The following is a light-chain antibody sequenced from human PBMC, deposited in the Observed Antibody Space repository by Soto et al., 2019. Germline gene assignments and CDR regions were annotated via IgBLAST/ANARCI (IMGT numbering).Light chain of an antibody. CDR2: EVS. V-gene: IGLV2-8*01. Sequence: QSALTQPPSASGSPGQSVTISCTGTSSDVGGYNYVSWYQQHPGKAPKLIIYEVSKRPSGVPDRFSGSKSGNTASLTVSGLQAEDEADYYCSSYAGSSNIVVFGGGTKLTVL. CDR1: SSDVGGYNY. CDR3: SSYAGSSNIVV. J-gene: IGLJ2*01.